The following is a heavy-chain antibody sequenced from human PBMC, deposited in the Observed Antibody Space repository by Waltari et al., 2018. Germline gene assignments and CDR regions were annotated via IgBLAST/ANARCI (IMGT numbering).Heavy chain of an antibody. V-gene: IGHV3-30*02. D-gene: IGHD6-13*01. CDR1: GFTFSRYG. CDR2: IRYDGSNK. Sequence: QVQLVESGGGVVQPGGSLRLSCAASGFTFSRYGMHWVRQDPGKGLEWVAFIRYDGSNKYYADSVKGRFTISRANSKNTLYLQMNSLRAEDTAVYYCAKAIAAAGTDDYWGQGTLVTVSS. CDR3: AKAIAAAGTDDY. J-gene: IGHJ4*02.